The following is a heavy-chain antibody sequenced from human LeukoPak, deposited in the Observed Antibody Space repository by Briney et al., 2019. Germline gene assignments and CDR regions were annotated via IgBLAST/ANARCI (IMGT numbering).Heavy chain of an antibody. CDR1: GGSISSGDYY. V-gene: IGHV4-30-4*01. J-gene: IGHJ4*02. Sequence: PSQTLSLTCTVSGGSISSGDYYWSWIRQPPGTGLEWIGYIYYSGSTYYNPSLKSRVTISVDTSKNQFSLKLSSVTAADTAVYYCARENYYGSSVVDYWGQGTLVTVSS. CDR2: IYYSGST. D-gene: IGHD3-22*01. CDR3: ARENYYGSSVVDY.